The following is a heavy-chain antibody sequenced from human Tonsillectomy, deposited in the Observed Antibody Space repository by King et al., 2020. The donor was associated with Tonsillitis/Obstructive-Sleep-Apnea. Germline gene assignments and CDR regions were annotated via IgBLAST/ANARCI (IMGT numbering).Heavy chain of an antibody. CDR3: ARSRCEFSRSPFDY. J-gene: IGHJ4*02. Sequence: VQLVESGAEVKKPGASVKVSCKASGYTFTGYHIHWVRQAPGQGLEWMGWINPTSGGTNYAQKFQGRVTMTRDTSISTAYMELSSLRSDDTAVYYCARSRCEFSRSPFDYWGQGTLVTVSS. V-gene: IGHV1-2*02. CDR2: INPTSGGT. CDR1: GYTFTGYH. D-gene: IGHD6-6*01.